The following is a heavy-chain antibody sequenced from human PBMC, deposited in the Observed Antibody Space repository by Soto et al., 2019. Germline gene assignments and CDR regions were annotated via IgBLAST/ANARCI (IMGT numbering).Heavy chain of an antibody. CDR1: GYAFSTYG. J-gene: IGHJ4*02. CDR3: ARGRYGDY. Sequence: QVQLVQSGAGVKKPGASVKVSCKGSGYAFSTYGITWVRQAPGPGLEWMGWISAHNGNTNYAQKLQGRASVTRDTSTSADYRELRSLRSDDTAVYYCARGRYGDYWGQGALVTVSS. D-gene: IGHD1-1*01. CDR2: ISAHNGNT. V-gene: IGHV1-18*01.